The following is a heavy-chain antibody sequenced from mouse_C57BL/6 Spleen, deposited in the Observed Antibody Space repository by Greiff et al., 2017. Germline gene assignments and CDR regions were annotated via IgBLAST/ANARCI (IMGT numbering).Heavy chain of an antibody. V-gene: IGHV1-4*01. CDR3: ARGGDYDYDGGLSC. CDR1: GYTFTSYT. Sequence: QVQLQQSGAELARPGASVKMSCKASGYTFTSYTMHWVKQRPGQGLEWIGYINPSSGYTKYHQKFKDKATLTGDKSSSTSYMQLSSLTSEDAAVYYGARGGDYDYDGGLSCWGQRALVTVS. J-gene: IGHJ3*01. D-gene: IGHD2-4*01. CDR2: INPSSGYT.